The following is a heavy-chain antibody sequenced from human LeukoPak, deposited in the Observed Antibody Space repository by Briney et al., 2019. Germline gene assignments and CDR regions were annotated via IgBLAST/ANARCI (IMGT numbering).Heavy chain of an antibody. J-gene: IGHJ6*03. CDR3: ARTTRLQRDYYYYYYMDV. CDR1: GGSISSYY. Sequence: SETLSLTCTVSGGSISSYYWSWIRQPAGKGLEWIGRIYTSGSTNYNPSLKSRVTISVDTSKNQFSLKLSSVTAADTAVYYCARTTRLQRDYYYYYYMDVWGKGTTVTVSS. D-gene: IGHD5-24*01. V-gene: IGHV4-4*07. CDR2: IYTSGST.